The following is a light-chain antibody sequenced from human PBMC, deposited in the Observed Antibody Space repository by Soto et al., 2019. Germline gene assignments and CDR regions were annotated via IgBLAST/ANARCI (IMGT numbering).Light chain of an antibody. V-gene: IGKV1-6*01. CDR2: AAS. CDR3: QQDYNYPRT. Sequence: IQMTQSPSSLSASVGDRVPITCRASQGIRNGLAWYQQTPGKAPKLLIYAASSLHSGVPSRFSGSGSGTDFTLPISSLQPEDFATYYCQQDYNYPRTFGQGTKVDIK. J-gene: IGKJ1*01. CDR1: QGIRNG.